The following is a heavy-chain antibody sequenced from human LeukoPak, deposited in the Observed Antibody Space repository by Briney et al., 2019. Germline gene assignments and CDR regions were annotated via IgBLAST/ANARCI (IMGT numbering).Heavy chain of an antibody. V-gene: IGHV3-21*01. Sequence: GGSLRLSCAASAFSLSAYNMNWVRQAPGKGLEWVSSISYTGTYIYYADSVKGRFTISRDNAKNSLYLQMNSLRAEDTAVYYCARDQRGSGYDYWGQGTLVTVSS. CDR1: AFSLSAYN. CDR3: ARDQRGSGYDY. J-gene: IGHJ4*02. CDR2: ISYTGTYI. D-gene: IGHD3-22*01.